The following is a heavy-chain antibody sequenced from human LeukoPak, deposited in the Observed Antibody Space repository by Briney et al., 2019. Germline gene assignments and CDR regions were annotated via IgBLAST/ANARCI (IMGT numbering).Heavy chain of an antibody. J-gene: IGHJ4*02. CDR1: GYTFTDYY. V-gene: IGHV1-2*06. CDR2: INRNSGGS. D-gene: IGHD3-10*01. Sequence: ASVKVSCKASGYTFTDYYIHWMRQAPGQGLEWMGRINRNSGGSNYAQKFQGRVTMTRDTSTSTAYMELSRLKSDDTAVYYCARDPSGSYIDYWGQGTLVTVSS. CDR3: ARDPSGSYIDY.